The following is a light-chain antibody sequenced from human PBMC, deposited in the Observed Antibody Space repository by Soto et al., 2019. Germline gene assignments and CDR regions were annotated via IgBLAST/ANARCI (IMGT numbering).Light chain of an antibody. V-gene: IGLV2-8*01. J-gene: IGLJ1*01. CDR2: EVT. Sequence: QSVLTQPPSASGSPGQSVTISCTGTSGDIGGYDYVSWYQQHPGKAPKLMIYEVTKRPLGVPDRFSGSKSGNTASLTVSGLQAEDEADYYCSSYAASNNPYVFGTGTKVTLL. CDR3: SSYAASNNPYV. CDR1: SGDIGGYDY.